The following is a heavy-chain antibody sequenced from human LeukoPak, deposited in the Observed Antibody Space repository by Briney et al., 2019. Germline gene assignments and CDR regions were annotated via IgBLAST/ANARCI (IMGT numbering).Heavy chain of an antibody. V-gene: IGHV1-18*04. CDR2: ISAYNGNT. CDR3: ARDCNWNGKVRYYYMDV. CDR1: GYYFTTYW. J-gene: IGHJ6*03. Sequence: GESLKISCKGSGYYFTTYWIGWVRQAPGQGLEWMGWISAYNGNTNYAQKLQGRVTMTTDTSTSTAYMELRSLRSDDTAVYYCARDCNWNGKVRYYYMDVWGKGTTVTISS. D-gene: IGHD1-1*01.